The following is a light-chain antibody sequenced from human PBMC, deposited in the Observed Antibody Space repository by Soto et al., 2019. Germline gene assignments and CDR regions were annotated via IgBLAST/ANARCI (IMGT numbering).Light chain of an antibody. Sequence: DIQMTQSPSTLSASVGDRVTITCRASQFISSWLAWYQQKPGKVPKLLIFHASNLESGVPSRFSGSGSGTEFTLTISSLQPDDFATYYCQQYDSHPMYTFGQGTKVEI. CDR3: QQYDSHPMYT. V-gene: IGKV1-5*01. CDR1: QFISSW. CDR2: HAS. J-gene: IGKJ2*01.